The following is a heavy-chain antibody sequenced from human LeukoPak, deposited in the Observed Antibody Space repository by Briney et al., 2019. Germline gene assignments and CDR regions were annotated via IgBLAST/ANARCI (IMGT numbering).Heavy chain of an antibody. CDR3: RARGYSYVGKNYFDY. Sequence: PSETLSLTCAVYGGSFSGYYWSWIRRPPGKGLEWIGEINHSGSTNYNPSLKSRVTISVDTSKNQFSLKLSSVTAADTAVYCARARGYSYVGKNYFDYWGQGTLVTVSS. CDR1: GGSFSGYY. J-gene: IGHJ4*02. D-gene: IGHD5-18*01. V-gene: IGHV4-34*01. CDR2: INHSGST.